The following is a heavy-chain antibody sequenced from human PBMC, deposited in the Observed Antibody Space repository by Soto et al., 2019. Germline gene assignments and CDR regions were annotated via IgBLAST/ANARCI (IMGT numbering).Heavy chain of an antibody. V-gene: IGHV1-69*13. Sequence: SVKVSCKASGGTFSSYAISWVRQAPGQGLEWMGGIIPIFGTANYAQKFQGRVTITADESTSTAYMELSSLRSEDTAVYYCAREADYSSSWLYYYGMDVWGQGTTVTVSS. CDR3: AREADYSSSWLYYYGMDV. CDR1: GGTFSSYA. D-gene: IGHD6-13*01. CDR2: IIPIFGTA. J-gene: IGHJ6*02.